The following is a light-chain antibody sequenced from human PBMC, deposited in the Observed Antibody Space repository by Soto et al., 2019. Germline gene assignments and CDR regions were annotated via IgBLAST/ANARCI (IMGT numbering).Light chain of an antibody. Sequence: EIVMTNSPGTLSLSPGERATLSCRASQPVSSNYLAWYQQKPGQAPRLLIYGASSRATGIPDRFSGSGSGTDFTLTINRLEPEDFVVYYCQQYGTPPITFGQGTRLEIK. CDR2: GAS. J-gene: IGKJ5*01. CDR1: QPVSSNY. V-gene: IGKV3-20*01. CDR3: QQYGTPPIT.